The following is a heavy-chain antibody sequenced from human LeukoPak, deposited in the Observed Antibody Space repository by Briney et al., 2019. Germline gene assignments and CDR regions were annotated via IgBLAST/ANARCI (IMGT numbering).Heavy chain of an antibody. D-gene: IGHD3-16*01. V-gene: IGHV1-2*06. CDR3: ASSWGPDNPDY. J-gene: IGHJ4*02. CDR1: GYTLTGYY. CDR2: INPNSGGT. Sequence: ASAKVSCKASGYTLTGYYMHWVRQASGQGLEWMGRINPNSGGTNYAQKFQGRVTMTRDTSISTAYMELSRLRSDDTAVYYCASSWGPDNPDYWGQGTLVTVSS.